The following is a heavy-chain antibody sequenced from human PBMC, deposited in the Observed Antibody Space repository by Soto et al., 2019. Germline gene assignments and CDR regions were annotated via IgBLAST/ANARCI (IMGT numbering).Heavy chain of an antibody. CDR1: GFTFSSYS. CDR2: ISSSRTI. V-gene: IGHV3-48*02. Sequence: EVQLVESGGGLVQPGGSLRLSCAASGFTFSSYSMNWVRQAPGKGLEWVSYISSSRTIYYADSVKGRFTISRDNAKNSLYLQMNSLRDEGTAVYYCARRRQDSHSPHAHWGQGTLVTVSS. D-gene: IGHD2-21*02. J-gene: IGHJ4*02. CDR3: ARRRQDSHSPHAH.